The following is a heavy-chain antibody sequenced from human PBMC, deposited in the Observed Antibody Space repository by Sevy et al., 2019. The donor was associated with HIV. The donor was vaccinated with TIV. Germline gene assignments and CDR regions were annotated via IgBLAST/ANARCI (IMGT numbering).Heavy chain of an antibody. CDR3: AKWSHRYSSSWYGFDY. Sequence: GGSLRLSCAAAGFTFSGYAMSWVRQGPGRGLEWISGMTGNGGSTYYADSVKGRFTISRDNSKNTLYLQMNSLKADDTAVYYCAKWSHRYSSSWYGFDYWGQRALVTVSS. V-gene: IGHV3-23*01. D-gene: IGHD6-13*01. J-gene: IGHJ4*02. CDR2: MTGNGGST. CDR1: GFTFSGYA.